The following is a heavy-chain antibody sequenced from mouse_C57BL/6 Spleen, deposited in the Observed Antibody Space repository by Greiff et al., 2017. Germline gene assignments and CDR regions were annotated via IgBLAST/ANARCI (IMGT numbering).Heavy chain of an antibody. D-gene: IGHD1-1*01. CDR3: ARKPYYYGSSYWYFDV. CDR1: GFTFSSYT. CDR2: ISGGGGNT. Sequence: EVKLVESGGGLVKPGGSLKLSCAASGFTFSSYTMYWVRQTPEKRLEWVATISGGGGNTYYPDSVKGRFTISRDNAKNTMYLQMSSLRSEDTALYYGARKPYYYGSSYWYFDVWGTGTTVTVSS. V-gene: IGHV5-9*01. J-gene: IGHJ1*03.